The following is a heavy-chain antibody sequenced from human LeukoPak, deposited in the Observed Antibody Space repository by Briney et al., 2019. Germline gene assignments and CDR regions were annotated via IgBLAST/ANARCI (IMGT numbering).Heavy chain of an antibody. CDR1: GYTFTSYG. Sequence: GASVKVSCKASGYTFTSYGISWVRQAPGQGLEWMGWISAYNGNTNYAQKLQGRVTMTTDTSTSTAYMELRSLRSDDTAVYYCARDRRGIAARYYYYYYMDVWGKGTTVTVSS. J-gene: IGHJ6*03. V-gene: IGHV1-18*01. D-gene: IGHD6-6*01. CDR3: ARDRRGIAARYYYYYYMDV. CDR2: ISAYNGNT.